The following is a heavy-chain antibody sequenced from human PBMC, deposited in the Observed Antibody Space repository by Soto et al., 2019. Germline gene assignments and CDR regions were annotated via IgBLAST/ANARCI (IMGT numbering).Heavy chain of an antibody. V-gene: IGHV1-2*02. J-gene: IGHJ5*02. Sequence: GASVKVSCTASGYTFTGYYMHWVRQAPGQGLEWMGWINPNSGGTNYAQKFQGRVTMTRDTSISTAYMELSRLRSDDTAVYYCARDQEYYDFWSGSYGNWLDPWGQGTQVTVAS. CDR1: GYTFTGYY. D-gene: IGHD3-3*01. CDR2: INPNSGGT. CDR3: ARDQEYYDFWSGSYGNWLDP.